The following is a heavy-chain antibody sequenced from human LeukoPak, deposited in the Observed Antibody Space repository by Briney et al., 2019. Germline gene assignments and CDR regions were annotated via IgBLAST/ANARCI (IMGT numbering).Heavy chain of an antibody. CDR1: GGSISSYY. CDR2: IYYSGST. J-gene: IGHJ4*02. V-gene: IGHV4-59*01. D-gene: IGHD6-13*01. CDR3: ARGGAAAGRNFDY. Sequence: PSETLSLTCTVSGGSISSYYWSWIRQPPGKGLEWIGYIYYSGSTNYNPSLKSRVTMSVDTSKNQFSLKLSSVTAADTAVYYCARGGAAAGRNFDYWGQGTLVTVSS.